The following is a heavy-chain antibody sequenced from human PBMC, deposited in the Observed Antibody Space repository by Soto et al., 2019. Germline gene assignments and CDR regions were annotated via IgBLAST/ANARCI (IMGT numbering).Heavy chain of an antibody. CDR1: GFTFSSYS. V-gene: IGHV3-48*02. Sequence: EVQLVESGGGLVQPGGSLRLSCAASGFTFSSYSMNWVRQAPGKGLEWVSYISSSSSTIYYADSVKGRFTISRDNAKNSLYLQMNSLRDEDTAVYYCARVLMVYAHDAFDIWGQGTMVTVSS. D-gene: IGHD2-8*01. CDR2: ISSSSSTI. J-gene: IGHJ3*02. CDR3: ARVLMVYAHDAFDI.